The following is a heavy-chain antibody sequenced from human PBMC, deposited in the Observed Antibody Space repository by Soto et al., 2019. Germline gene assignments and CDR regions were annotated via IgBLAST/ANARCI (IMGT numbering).Heavy chain of an antibody. CDR3: ARVKESCSSTSCYKFFDF. J-gene: IGHJ4*02. V-gene: IGHV1-69*01. CDR1: GGTFSSYA. Sequence: QVQLVQSGAEVQTPGSSVKVSCKASGGTFSSYAVSWVRQAPGQGLEWVGEIIPMYGMPNLAHRFQGRVTVTADESTSKVYMKVSSLRSEDTAIYYCARVKESCSSTSCYKFFDFWGQGSLVTVSS. D-gene: IGHD2-2*02. CDR2: IIPMYGMP.